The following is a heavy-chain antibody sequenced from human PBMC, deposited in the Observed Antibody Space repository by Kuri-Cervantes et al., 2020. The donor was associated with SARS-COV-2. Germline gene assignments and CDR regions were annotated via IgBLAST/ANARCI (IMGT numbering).Heavy chain of an antibody. CDR3: ARVTYDFLMDV. CDR2: ISSSSSYT. V-gene: IGHV3-11*05. CDR1: GFTFSDYY. J-gene: IGHJ6*03. D-gene: IGHD3-3*01. Sequence: GESLKISCAASGFTFSDYYMNWVRQAPGKGLEWVSSISSSSSYTYYSDSVKGRFTISRDNTKKSLSLQMNSLRAEDTAVYYCARVTYDFLMDVWGTGTTVTVSS.